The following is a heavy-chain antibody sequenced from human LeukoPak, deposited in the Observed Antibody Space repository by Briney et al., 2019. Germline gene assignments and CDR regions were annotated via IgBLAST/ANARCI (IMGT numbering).Heavy chain of an antibody. V-gene: IGHV4-59*01. Sequence: SETLSLTCTVSGVSISTYSWSWIRQSPGKALEWIGYIYYSGTTNYNPSLKSRLTISVDTSKNQFSLKLSSVTAADTAVYYCASHYGENYYFDYWGQGTLVTVSS. CDR2: IYYSGTT. CDR1: GVSISTYS. J-gene: IGHJ4*02. CDR3: ASHYGENYYFDY. D-gene: IGHD4-17*01.